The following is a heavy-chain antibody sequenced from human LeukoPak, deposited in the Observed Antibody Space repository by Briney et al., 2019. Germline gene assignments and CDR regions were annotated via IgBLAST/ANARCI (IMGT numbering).Heavy chain of an antibody. CDR3: ARVITSGYSYYYYYMDF. V-gene: IGHV4-59*01. CDR2: IHYSGSS. J-gene: IGHJ6*03. D-gene: IGHD3-22*01. CDR1: GVSINSYF. Sequence: PSETLSLTCSVSGVSINSYFWSWIRQPPGKGLEWIGYIHYSGSSNYNSSLKSRVTIAVDTSKNQFSLRLTSVTAADTVVYYCARVITSGYSYYYYYMDFWGRGTTVTVSS.